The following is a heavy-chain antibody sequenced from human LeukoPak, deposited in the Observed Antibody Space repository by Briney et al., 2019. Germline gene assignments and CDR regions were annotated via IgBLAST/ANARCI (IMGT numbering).Heavy chain of an antibody. CDR2: INAGNGNT. CDR1: GYTFTSYA. D-gene: IGHD3-3*01. CDR3: ARGLGDDFWPPDN. J-gene: IGHJ4*02. Sequence: GASVKVSCKASGYTFTSYAMHWVRQAPGQRLEWMGWINAGNGNTKYSQKFQGRVTITRDTSASTAYMELSSLRSEDTAVYYCARGLGDDFWPPDNWGRGTLVTVSS. V-gene: IGHV1-3*01.